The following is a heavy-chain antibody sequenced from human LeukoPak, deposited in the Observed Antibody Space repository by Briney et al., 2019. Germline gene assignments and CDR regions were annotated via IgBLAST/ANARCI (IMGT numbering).Heavy chain of an antibody. CDR2: IYSGGST. CDR3: AKDAEYSSLYFDY. D-gene: IGHD6-6*01. V-gene: IGHV3-53*05. Sequence: GGSLRLSCAASGFTVSSNYMSWVRQAPGKGLEWVSVIYSGGSTYYADSVKGRFTISRDNSKNTLYLQMNSLRAEDTALYYCAKDAEYSSLYFDYWGQGTLVTVSS. CDR1: GFTVSSNY. J-gene: IGHJ4*02.